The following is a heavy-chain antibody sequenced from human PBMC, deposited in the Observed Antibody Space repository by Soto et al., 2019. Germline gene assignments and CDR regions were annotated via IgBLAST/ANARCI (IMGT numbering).Heavy chain of an antibody. CDR1: GYTFTGYY. D-gene: IGHD3-9*01. CDR2: INPNSGGT. V-gene: IGHV1-2*04. CDR3: ARDQWAYYDILTGYYYYYGMDV. Sequence: VSCKASGYTFTGYYMHWVRQAPGQGLEWMGWINPNSGGTNYAQKFQGWVTMTRDTSISTAYMELSRLRSDDTAVYYCARDQWAYYDILTGYYYYYGMDVWGQGTTVTVS. J-gene: IGHJ6*02.